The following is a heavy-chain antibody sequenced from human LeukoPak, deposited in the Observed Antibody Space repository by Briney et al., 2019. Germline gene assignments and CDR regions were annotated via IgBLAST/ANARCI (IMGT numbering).Heavy chain of an antibody. CDR3: AKDRCSGGGCYSWDDY. V-gene: IGHV3-7*05. Sequence: TGGSLRLSCAASGFTFSSYWMSWVRQAPGKGLEWVANIKQDGSAKYYMDSVKGRFTISRDNAKNSLYLQMNSLRAEDTAVYYCAKDRCSGGGCYSWDDYWGQGTLVTVSS. CDR1: GFTFSSYW. J-gene: IGHJ4*02. CDR2: IKQDGSAK. D-gene: IGHD2-15*01.